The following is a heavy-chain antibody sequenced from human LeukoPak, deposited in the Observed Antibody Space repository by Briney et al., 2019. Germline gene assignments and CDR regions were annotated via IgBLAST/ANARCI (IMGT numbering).Heavy chain of an antibody. V-gene: IGHV4-34*01. CDR3: GRVPSYYYYYMDV. CDR1: GGSFSGYY. J-gene: IGHJ6*03. CDR2: INHSGST. Sequence: PSETLSLTCAVYGGSFSGYYWSWIRQPPGKGLEWIGEINHSGSTNYNPSLKSRVTISVDTSKNQFSLKLSSVTAADTAMYYCGRVPSYYYYYMDVWGKGTTVTVSS.